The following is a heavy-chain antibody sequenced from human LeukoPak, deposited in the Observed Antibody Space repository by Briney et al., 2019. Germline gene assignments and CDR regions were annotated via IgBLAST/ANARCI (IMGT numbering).Heavy chain of an antibody. Sequence: GGSLRLSCAASGFTFSSNYMSWVRQAPGKGLEWVSYISSSSSTIYYADSVKGRFTISRDNAKNSLYLQMNSLRAEDTAVYYCARDFSSSSYYYYYGMDVWGQGTTVTVSS. J-gene: IGHJ6*02. V-gene: IGHV3-48*01. CDR3: ARDFSSSSYYYYYGMDV. CDR2: ISSSSSTI. CDR1: GFTFSSNY. D-gene: IGHD6-6*01.